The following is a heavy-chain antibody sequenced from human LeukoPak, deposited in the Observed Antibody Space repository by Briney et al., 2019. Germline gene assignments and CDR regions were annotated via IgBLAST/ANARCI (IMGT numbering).Heavy chain of an antibody. CDR1: GGSISDYY. CDR2: IYRSGSI. D-gene: IGHD3-16*01. V-gene: IGHV4-59*01. J-gene: IGHJ4*02. CDR3: ARVGRGDHTWGSYSFDY. Sequence: SETLSLTCTVSGGSISDYYWSWIRQPPGKGLEWIGYIYRSGSINYNPSLKSRLTISLDTSKTQFSLQLSSVTAADTAVYYCARVGRGDHTWGSYSFDYWGQGTLVTVSS.